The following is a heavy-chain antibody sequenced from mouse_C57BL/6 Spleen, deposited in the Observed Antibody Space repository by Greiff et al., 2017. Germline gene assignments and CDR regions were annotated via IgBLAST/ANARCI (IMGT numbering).Heavy chain of an antibody. CDR2: ISYSGST. CDR3: AREGFPYAMDY. V-gene: IGHV3-1*01. CDR1: GYSITSGYD. Sequence: VQLQESGPGMVKPSQSLSLTCTVTGYSITSGYDWHWIRHFPGNKLEWMGYISYSGSTNYNPSLKSRISITHDTSKNHFFLKLNSVTTEDTATYYCAREGFPYAMDYWGQGTSVTVSS. J-gene: IGHJ4*01.